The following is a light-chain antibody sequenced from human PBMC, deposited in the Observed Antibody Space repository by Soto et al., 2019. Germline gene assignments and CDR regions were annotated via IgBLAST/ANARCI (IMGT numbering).Light chain of an antibody. J-gene: IGLJ1*01. CDR3: CSYAGADAF. V-gene: IGLV2-23*01. CDR1: SSDVGSYNL. Sequence: QSVLAQPASVSESPGQSITISCTGTSSDVGSYNLVSWYQQHPGKAPKLLIFESSKRPSGVSNRFSGSKSGNTASLTISGPQGEDEAGYFRCSYAGADAFLGTGTKVTVL. CDR2: ESS.